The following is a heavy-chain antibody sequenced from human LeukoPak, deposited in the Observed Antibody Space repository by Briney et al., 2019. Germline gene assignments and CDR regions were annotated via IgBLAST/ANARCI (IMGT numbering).Heavy chain of an antibody. J-gene: IGHJ4*02. Sequence: PGGSLRLSCAASGFTFSSYAMSWVRQAPGKGLEWVSAISGSGGSTYYADSVKGRFTISRDDSKNTLYLQMNSLRAEDTAVYYCAKVKRFLEWLPHYWGQGTLVTVSS. CDR2: ISGSGGST. V-gene: IGHV3-23*01. D-gene: IGHD3-3*01. CDR1: GFTFSSYA. CDR3: AKVKRFLEWLPHY.